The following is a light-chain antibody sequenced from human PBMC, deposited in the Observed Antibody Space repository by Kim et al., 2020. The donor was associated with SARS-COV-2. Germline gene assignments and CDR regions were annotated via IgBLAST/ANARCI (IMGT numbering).Light chain of an antibody. CDR1: ESVSNN. CDR2: GAS. CDR3: QKYDNWPFT. Sequence: SPDERAILSCRASESVSNNCAWYQKTPGQPPRLLVDGASTRAKGPPARFSGSGSGTEFPPTISSLHSEDFAFYYCQKYDNWPFTFGQGTKLEI. J-gene: IGKJ2*01. V-gene: IGKV3-15*01.